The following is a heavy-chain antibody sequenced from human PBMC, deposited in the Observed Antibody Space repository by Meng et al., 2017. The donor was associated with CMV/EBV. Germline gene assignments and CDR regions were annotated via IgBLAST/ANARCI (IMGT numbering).Heavy chain of an antibody. D-gene: IGHD1-26*01. CDR2: IYPDDSDT. V-gene: IGHV5-51*01. CDR3: ARHREGLDYYYGMDV. Sequence: GESLKISCKGSGYSFITYWSGWVRQMPGKGLEWMGIIYPDDSDTRYSPSFQGQVSISADKSINTAYLKWSSLKASDTDMYYCARHREGLDYYYGMDVWGQGTTVTVSS. CDR1: GYSFITYW. J-gene: IGHJ6*02.